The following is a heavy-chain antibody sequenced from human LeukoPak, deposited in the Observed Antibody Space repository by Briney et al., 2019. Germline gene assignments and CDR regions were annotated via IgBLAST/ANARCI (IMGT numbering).Heavy chain of an antibody. D-gene: IGHD3-22*01. CDR3: ARGKGNYYDSMGYYYYYYGMDV. CDR1: GGSISSYY. Sequence: SETLSLTCTVSGGSISSYYWSWLRQPAGRGLEWIGRIYTSGSTNYNPSLKSRVTMSVDTSKNQFSLKLSSVTAADTAVYYCARGKGNYYDSMGYYYYYYGMDVWGQGTTVTVSS. V-gene: IGHV4-4*07. CDR2: IYTSGST. J-gene: IGHJ6*02.